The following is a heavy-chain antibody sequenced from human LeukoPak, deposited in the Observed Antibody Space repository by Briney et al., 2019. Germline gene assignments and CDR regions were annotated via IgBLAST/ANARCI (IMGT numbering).Heavy chain of an antibody. Sequence: ASVKVSCKASGYTFTSYDINWVRQATGQGLEWMGWMNLNSGNTGYAQKFQGRVTMTRNTSISTAYMELSSLRSEDTAVYYCARGEYDYYYYYMDVWGKGTTVTISS. CDR3: ARGEYDYYYYYMDV. CDR1: GYTFTSYD. D-gene: IGHD2/OR15-2a*01. J-gene: IGHJ6*03. V-gene: IGHV1-8*01. CDR2: MNLNSGNT.